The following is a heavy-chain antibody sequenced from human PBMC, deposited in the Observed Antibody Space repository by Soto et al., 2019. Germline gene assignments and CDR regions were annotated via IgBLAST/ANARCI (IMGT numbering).Heavy chain of an antibody. V-gene: IGHV3-13*01. D-gene: IGHD6-13*01. CDR2: IGAAGDT. CDR3: ASGGWGSSWYEGGSRIDY. Sequence: EVQLVESGGGLVQPGGSLRLSCAASGFTFSNYDMHWVRQVTGKGLEWVSAIGAAGDTYYPESVKGRFTISRENAKNSLYPQMNSLRAEDTAVYYCASGGWGSSWYEGGSRIDYWGHGDLVTVSS. CDR1: GFTFSNYD. J-gene: IGHJ4*01.